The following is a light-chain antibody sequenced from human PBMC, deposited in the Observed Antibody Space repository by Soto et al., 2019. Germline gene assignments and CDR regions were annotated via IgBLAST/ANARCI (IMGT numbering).Light chain of an antibody. V-gene: IGLV1-47*01. CDR3: GALEDRLSGYV. J-gene: IGLJ1*01. CDR1: SSNIGSHY. CDR2: WND. Sequence: QSVLTQPPSASGTPGQRVTISCSGSSSNIGSHYVYWYQLLTGTAPKLLIYWNDERSSGVPDRFSGSKSGTSASLAISGLRSEDEADYYCGALEDRLSGYVFGSGNKVTV.